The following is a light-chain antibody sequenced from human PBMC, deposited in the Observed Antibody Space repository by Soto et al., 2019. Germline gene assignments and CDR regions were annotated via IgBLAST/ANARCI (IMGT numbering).Light chain of an antibody. V-gene: IGKV1-6*01. J-gene: IGKJ1*01. Sequence: ATQMTQSPSSLSASVGDRVTIACRASQGIRTELGWYQQKSGEAPKLLIYAESTLQSGVPPRFSGSGSGTDFTLTISSLQPEDFATYYCLQEHDYPRTFVQGTKVEMK. CDR3: LQEHDYPRT. CDR1: QGIRTE. CDR2: AES.